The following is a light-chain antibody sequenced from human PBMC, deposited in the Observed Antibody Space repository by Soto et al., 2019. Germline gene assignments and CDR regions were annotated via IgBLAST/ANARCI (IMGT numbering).Light chain of an antibody. CDR3: QQYHNWLT. J-gene: IGKJ4*01. V-gene: IGKV3-15*01. CDR2: DAS. CDR1: QSVNSN. Sequence: EVVMTQSPATLSVSPGERGTLSCRASQSVNSNLVWYQQKPGQAPRLLIYDASTRATGIPARFSGSGSGTEFTLTISSLQSEDFAVYYCQQYHNWLTFGGGTKVEIK.